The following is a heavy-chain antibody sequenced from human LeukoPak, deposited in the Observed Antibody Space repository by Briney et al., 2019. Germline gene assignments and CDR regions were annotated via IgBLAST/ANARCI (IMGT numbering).Heavy chain of an antibody. D-gene: IGHD4-23*01. J-gene: IGHJ4*02. CDR1: SCTFTSYG. Sequence: ASVKVSCKASSCTFTSYGLSWVRQAPGQGLEWMGWISACNGNTNYAQKLQGRVTMTTDTSTNTAYMELRSLRSDDTAVYYCARDPALGGGNFDYWGQGTLVTVSS. V-gene: IGHV1-18*01. CDR2: ISACNGNT. CDR3: ARDPALGGGNFDY.